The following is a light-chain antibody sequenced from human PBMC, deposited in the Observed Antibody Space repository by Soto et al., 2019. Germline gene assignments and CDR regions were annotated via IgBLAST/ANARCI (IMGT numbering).Light chain of an antibody. CDR1: RDISSW. J-gene: IGKJ4*01. Sequence: DIQLTQSPSSVSASVGDRVTITCRASRDISSWLAWYQQKPGQVPNILVFAASTLQRGVPTRFSGRGSGTEFTLTIDSLQPEDFATYYCQQADSLPLTFGGGTKVDIK. V-gene: IGKV1-12*01. CDR2: AAS. CDR3: QQADSLPLT.